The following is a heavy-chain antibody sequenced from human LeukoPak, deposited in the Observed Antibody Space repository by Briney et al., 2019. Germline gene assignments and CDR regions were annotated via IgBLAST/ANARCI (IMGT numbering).Heavy chain of an antibody. CDR3: ARMYSGTYGGIDY. D-gene: IGHD1-26*01. Sequence: LETLSLTCTVSGDYIENHYWSWVRQPPGKEPEWIAYIFYTGSSSGTTDYNPSLQSRVTISIDTSKRQFSLKLSSVTAADTAVYYCARMYSGTYGGIDYWGQGTLVTVSS. V-gene: IGHV4-59*11. J-gene: IGHJ4*02. CDR1: GDYIENHY. CDR2: IFYTGSS.